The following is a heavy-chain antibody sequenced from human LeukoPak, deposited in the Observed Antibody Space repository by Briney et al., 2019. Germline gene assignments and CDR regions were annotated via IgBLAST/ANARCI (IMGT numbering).Heavy chain of an antibody. Sequence: ASVKVSCKTSGYTFSVYYIQWVRQAPGLGLEWMGWINPNTGDTNYAEKFKGRVTMTRDTSISTAYMEVTRLKSDDTAIYYCARDLGFDSWGQGTLVTVSS. D-gene: IGHD3-16*01. CDR2: INPNTGDT. CDR3: ARDLGFDS. J-gene: IGHJ4*02. CDR1: GYTFSVYY. V-gene: IGHV1-2*02.